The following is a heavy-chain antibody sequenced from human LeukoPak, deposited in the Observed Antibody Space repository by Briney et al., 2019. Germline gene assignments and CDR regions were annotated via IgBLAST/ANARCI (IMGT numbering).Heavy chain of an antibody. D-gene: IGHD3-10*01. Sequence: SETLSLXCTVSGGSISSSSYYWGWIRQPPGKGLEWIGYIYYSGSTNYNPSLKSRVTISVDTSKNQFSLKLSSVTAADTAVYYCARDRNHGSGSFSYDCWGQGTLVTVSS. CDR3: ARDRNHGSGSFSYDC. J-gene: IGHJ4*02. CDR2: IYYSGST. CDR1: GGSISSSSYY. V-gene: IGHV4-61*01.